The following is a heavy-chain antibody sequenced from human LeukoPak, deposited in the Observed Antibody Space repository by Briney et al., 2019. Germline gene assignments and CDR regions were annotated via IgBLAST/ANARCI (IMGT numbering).Heavy chain of an antibody. Sequence: GASVKVSCKASGYTFTSYDINWVRQATGQGLEWMGWMNPNSGNTGYAQKFQGRVTMTRNTSISTAYMELSSLRSEDTAVYYCARVGLRGVATISGNDYWGQGTLVTVSS. V-gene: IGHV1-8*01. CDR1: GYTFTSYD. J-gene: IGHJ4*02. D-gene: IGHD5-12*01. CDR2: MNPNSGNT. CDR3: ARVGLRGVATISGNDY.